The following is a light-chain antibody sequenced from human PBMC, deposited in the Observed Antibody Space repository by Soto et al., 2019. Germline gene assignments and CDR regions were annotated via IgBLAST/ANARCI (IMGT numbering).Light chain of an antibody. CDR1: SSDVGGYNY. Sequence: QAVLTQPASVSGPPGQAITISCPGTSSDVGGYNYVSWYQQHPGKAPKLMIYDVSNRPSGVSNRFSGSKSGNTASLTISGLQAEDEADYYCSSYTSSSTRVFGTGTKVTVL. V-gene: IGLV2-14*01. CDR3: SSYTSSSTRV. CDR2: DVS. J-gene: IGLJ1*01.